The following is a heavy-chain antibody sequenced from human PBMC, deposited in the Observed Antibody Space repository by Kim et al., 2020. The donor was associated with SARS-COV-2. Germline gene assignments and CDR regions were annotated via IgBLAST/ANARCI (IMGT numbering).Heavy chain of an antibody. D-gene: IGHD4-4*01. CDR2: IGGNGGRA. CDR1: GFSFTTYA. CDR3: ARKNMTTSQAFFDS. Sequence: GGSLRLSCIASGFSFTTYAMSLVRQAPGKGLECVSDIGGNGGRAYYADSVRGRFTISRDNSKNILYLEMNSLRAEDTAVYYCARKNMTTSQAFFDSWGQGTLVTVSS. J-gene: IGHJ4*02. V-gene: IGHV3-23*01.